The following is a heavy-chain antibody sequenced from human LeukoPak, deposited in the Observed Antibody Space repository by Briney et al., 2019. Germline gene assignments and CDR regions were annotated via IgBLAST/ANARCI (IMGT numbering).Heavy chain of an antibody. CDR1: GFTFSSYG. V-gene: IGHV3-30*02. Sequence: GGSLRLSCAASGFTFSSYGMHWVRQAPGKGLEWVAFIRYDGSNKYYADSVKGRFTFSRDNSKNTLYLQMNSLRAEDTAVYYCAKNHEVPPARGRYYYYYYMDVWGKGTTVTISS. CDR3: AKNHEVPPARGRYYYYYYMDV. J-gene: IGHJ6*03. D-gene: IGHD3-10*01. CDR2: IRYDGSNK.